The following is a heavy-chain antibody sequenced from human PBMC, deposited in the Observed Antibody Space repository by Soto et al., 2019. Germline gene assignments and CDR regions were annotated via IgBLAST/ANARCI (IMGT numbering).Heavy chain of an antibody. CDR3: ARDSGQQLAFSSPNWFDP. D-gene: IGHD6-13*01. CDR1: GYTFTGYY. V-gene: IGHV1-2*04. CDR2: INPNSGGT. J-gene: IGHJ5*02. Sequence: GASVKVSCKASGYTFTGYYMHWVRQAPGQGLEWMGWINPNSGGTNYAQKFQGWVTMTRDTSISTAYMELSRLRSDDTAVYYCARDSGQQLAFSSPNWFDPWGQGTLVTVSS.